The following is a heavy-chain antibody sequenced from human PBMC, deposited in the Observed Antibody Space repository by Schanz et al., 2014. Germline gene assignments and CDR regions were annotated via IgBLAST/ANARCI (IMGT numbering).Heavy chain of an antibody. CDR3: ARDAADFYDILTEEDY. J-gene: IGHJ4*02. CDR1: GYTFTTYA. D-gene: IGHD3-9*01. CDR2: ISVYTGNT. Sequence: QIQLVQSGPEVKKPGASVRVSCKASGYTFTTYAMSWVRQAPGQGLEWMGWISVYTGNTKYGQKVQGRVTMTADTSTSTVYMELRSLRSDDTAVYYCARDAADFYDILTEEDYWGQGTLVTVSS. V-gene: IGHV1-18*01.